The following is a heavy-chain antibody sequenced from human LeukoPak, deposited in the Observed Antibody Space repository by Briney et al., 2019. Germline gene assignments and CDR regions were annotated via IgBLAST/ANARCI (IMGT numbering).Heavy chain of an antibody. CDR2: INPSGGST. J-gene: IGHJ2*01. Sequence: ASVKVSCKASGYTFTSYYMHWVRQAPGQGLEWMGIINPSGGSTSYAQKFQGRVTMTRDTSTSTVYMALSSLSSEDTAVYYCARGRTSVVVVAATDRDFDLWGRGTLVTVSS. D-gene: IGHD2-15*01. V-gene: IGHV1-46*01. CDR1: GYTFTSYY. CDR3: ARGRTSVVVVAATDRDFDL.